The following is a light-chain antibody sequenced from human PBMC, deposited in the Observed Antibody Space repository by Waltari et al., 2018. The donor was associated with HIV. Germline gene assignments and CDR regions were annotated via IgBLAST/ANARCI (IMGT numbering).Light chain of an antibody. V-gene: IGKV2-28*01. CDR1: QSLLHRNGYNY. Sequence: DIVMTQSPISLPVTPGEPASISCRSRQSLLHRNGYNYLDWYLQKPGQSPQLLIYLGPNRASGVPDRFSGSGSGTDFTLKISRVEAEDVGVYYCMQALQTLLTFGGGTKVEIK. CDR2: LGP. CDR3: MQALQTLLT. J-gene: IGKJ4*01.